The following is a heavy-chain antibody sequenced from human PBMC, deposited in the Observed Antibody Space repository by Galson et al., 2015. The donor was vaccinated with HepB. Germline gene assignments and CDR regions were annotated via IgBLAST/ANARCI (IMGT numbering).Heavy chain of an antibody. D-gene: IGHD2-8*02. CDR2: IKSKTDGETT. CDR1: GFTFSSYS. Sequence: SLRLSCAASGFTFSSYSIHWVRQAPGMGLEWVGRIKSKTDGETTDYAAPVKGRFTISRDDSKNRLYLQMNSLKTEDTAVYYCTTDVYYSTYWSWLDPWGQGTLVTVSS. J-gene: IGHJ5*02. V-gene: IGHV3-15*01. CDR3: TTDVYYSTYWSWLDP.